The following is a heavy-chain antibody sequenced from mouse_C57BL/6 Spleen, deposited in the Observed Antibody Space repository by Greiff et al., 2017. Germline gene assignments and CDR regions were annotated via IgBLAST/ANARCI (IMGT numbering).Heavy chain of an antibody. CDR3: ATSLTGYFDY. Sequence: QVQLQQSGAELVKPGASVRISCKASGYAFTAYSMNWLKQSPGKGLEWIGYINPGDGGTTYNEKFKGKATLTADKSSSTAYMQLSSLTSEDSAVYFCATSLTGYFDYWGQGTTLTVSS. J-gene: IGHJ2*01. V-gene: IGHV1-80*01. CDR1: GYAFTAYS. CDR2: INPGDGGT. D-gene: IGHD4-1*01.